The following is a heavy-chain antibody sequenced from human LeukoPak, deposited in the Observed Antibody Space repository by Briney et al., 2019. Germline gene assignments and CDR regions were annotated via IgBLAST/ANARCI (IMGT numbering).Heavy chain of an antibody. Sequence: SETLSLTCTVSSGSISTSNYYWGWVRQPPGKALEWIGNIFYSGSTYYSPSLKSRVTISLDTSRNQFSLKLNSVTAADTAVYYCAPFGEYYFDYWGQGTLVTVSS. CDR3: APFGEYYFDY. CDR1: SGSISTSNYY. CDR2: IFYSGST. V-gene: IGHV4-39*07. D-gene: IGHD3-10*01. J-gene: IGHJ4*02.